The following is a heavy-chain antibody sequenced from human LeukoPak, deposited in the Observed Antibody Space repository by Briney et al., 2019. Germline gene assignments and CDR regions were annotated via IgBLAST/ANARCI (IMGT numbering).Heavy chain of an antibody. CDR2: ISYDGSNK. Sequence: GGSLRLSCAASGFTFSSYGMHWVRQAPGKGLEWVAVISYDGSNKYYADSVKGRFTISRDNSKNTLYLQMNSLRAEDTAVYYCAKDSPLYSSSPEELFYWGQGTLVTVSS. D-gene: IGHD6-6*01. CDR3: AKDSPLYSSSPEELFY. V-gene: IGHV3-30*18. J-gene: IGHJ4*02. CDR1: GFTFSSYG.